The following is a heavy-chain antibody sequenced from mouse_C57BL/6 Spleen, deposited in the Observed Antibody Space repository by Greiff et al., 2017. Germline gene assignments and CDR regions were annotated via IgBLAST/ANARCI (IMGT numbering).Heavy chain of an antibody. CDR2: IWSGGST. J-gene: IGHJ1*03. CDR3: ARNLGGYYGWYFDV. Sequence: VQLVESGPGLVQPSQSLSITCTVSGFSLTSYGVHWVRQSPGKGLEWLGVIWSGGSTDYNAAFISRLSISKDNSKSQVFFKMNSLQADDTAIYYCARNLGGYYGWYFDVWGTGTTVTVSS. CDR1: GFSLTSYG. V-gene: IGHV2-2*01. D-gene: IGHD2-3*01.